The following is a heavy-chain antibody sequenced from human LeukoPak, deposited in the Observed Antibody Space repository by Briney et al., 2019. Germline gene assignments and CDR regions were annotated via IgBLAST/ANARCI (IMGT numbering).Heavy chain of an antibody. J-gene: IGHJ4*02. V-gene: IGHV5-51*01. CDR2: IYPGDSDT. Sequence: LGESLKISCKGSGYRFTSYWIGWVRQLPGKGLEWMGIIYPGDSDTTYSPSFQGQVTISADKSISTAFLQWSSLKASDTAMYYCARPPSRYCSGGSCYSDAYFDYWGQGTLVTVSS. CDR1: GYRFTSYW. D-gene: IGHD2-15*01. CDR3: ARPPSRYCSGGSCYSDAYFDY.